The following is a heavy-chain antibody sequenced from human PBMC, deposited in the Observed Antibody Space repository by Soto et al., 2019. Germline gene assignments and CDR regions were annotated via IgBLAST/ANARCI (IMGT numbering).Heavy chain of an antibody. J-gene: IGHJ6*02. CDR2: INSDGSST. V-gene: IGHV3-74*01. Sequence: GSLRLSCAASGFTFSSYWMHWVRQAPGKGLVWVSRINSDGSSTSYADSVKGRFTISRDNAKNTLYLQMNSLRAEDTAVYYCARGWARGDPGDYYGMDVWGQGTTVTVSS. CDR3: ARGWARGDPGDYYGMDV. CDR1: GFTFSSYW. D-gene: IGHD4-17*01.